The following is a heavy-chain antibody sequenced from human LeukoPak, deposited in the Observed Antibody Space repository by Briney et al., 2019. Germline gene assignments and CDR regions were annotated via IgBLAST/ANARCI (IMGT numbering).Heavy chain of an antibody. Sequence: GEALRISCKGSGYSFTSYWISWVRQMPGKGVGWMGRIDPRDSYTNYSPSLEGHVPISADKSISAASLQWSSLKASDTAMYYCESRSRYGYSWDYWGQGTLVTVSS. J-gene: IGHJ4*02. CDR2: IDPRDSYT. CDR3: ESRSRYGYSWDY. V-gene: IGHV5-10-1*01. D-gene: IGHD5-18*01. CDR1: GYSFTSYW.